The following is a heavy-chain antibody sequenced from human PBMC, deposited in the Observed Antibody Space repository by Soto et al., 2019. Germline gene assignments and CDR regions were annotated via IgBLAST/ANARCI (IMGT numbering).Heavy chain of an antibody. CDR3: ATGRVYFGSGY. J-gene: IGHJ4*02. CDR1: GGSIISYY. V-gene: IGHV4-59*01. D-gene: IGHD3-10*01. CDR2: IYYNGNI. Sequence: QVQLQESGPGLVKPLETLSLTCTVPGGSIISYYWSWVRQPPGKGLEWIGYIYYNGNINYNPSLNSRLTISSDTSKNQFSLRLSSVTAADTAVYYCATGRVYFGSGYWGQGTLVTVSS.